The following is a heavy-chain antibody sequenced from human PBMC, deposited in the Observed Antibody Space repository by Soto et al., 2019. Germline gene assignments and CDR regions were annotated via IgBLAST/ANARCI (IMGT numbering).Heavy chain of an antibody. CDR1: GGSFSGYY. J-gene: IGHJ4*02. Sequence: QVQLQQWGAGLLKPSETLSLTCAVYGGSFSGYYWSWIRQPPGKGLGWIGEINHSGSTNYNPSLKSRVTISVDTSKNQFSLKLSSVTAADTAVYYCARDIAARLTRWGPPSYFDYWGQGTLVTVSS. D-gene: IGHD6-6*01. V-gene: IGHV4-34*01. CDR2: INHSGST. CDR3: ARDIAARLTRWGPPSYFDY.